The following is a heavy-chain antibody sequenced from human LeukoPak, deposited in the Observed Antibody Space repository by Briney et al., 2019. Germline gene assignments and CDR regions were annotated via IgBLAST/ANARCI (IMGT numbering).Heavy chain of an antibody. Sequence: NASQTLSLTCTVSGGSISSGGYYWSWIRQHPGKGLEWIGYIYYSGSTYYNPSLKSRVTISVDTSKNHFSLKLSSVTAAHTAVYYCARVAHEYCSSPSCYWFDPWGQGTLVTVSP. CDR3: ARVAHEYCSSPSCYWFDP. CDR1: GGSISSGGYY. J-gene: IGHJ5*02. V-gene: IGHV4-31*03. CDR2: IYYSGST. D-gene: IGHD2-2*01.